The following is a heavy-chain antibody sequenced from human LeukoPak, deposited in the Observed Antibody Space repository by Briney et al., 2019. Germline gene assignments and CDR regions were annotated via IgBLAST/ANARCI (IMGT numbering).Heavy chain of an antibody. CDR3: ARATNHDYVWGSYRLYYFDY. CDR2: IYHSGST. V-gene: IGHV4-30-2*01. CDR1: GGSISSGGYS. J-gene: IGHJ4*02. D-gene: IGHD3-16*02. Sequence: SETLSLTCAVSGGSISSGGYSWSWIRQPPGKGLEWIGYIYHSGSTNYNPSLKSRVTISVDTSKNQFSLKLSSVTAADTAVYYCARATNHDYVWGSYRLYYFDYWGQGTLVTVSS.